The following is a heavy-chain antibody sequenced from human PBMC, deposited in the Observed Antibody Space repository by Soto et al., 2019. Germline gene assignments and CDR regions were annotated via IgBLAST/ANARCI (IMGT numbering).Heavy chain of an antibody. CDR3: ARVGLNVFRAANDSYNWFEP. D-gene: IGHD6-25*01. Sequence: GGSLRLSCTASGFTFSHYALHWLRHTPGKGLEWVAYISYHGNTEKYADSVKGRFTISRDNYKKEVYLQMNSLRIEDTAVYYCARVGLNVFRAANDSYNWFEPWGQGTLVTVSS. CDR2: ISYHGNTE. V-gene: IGHV3-30*04. J-gene: IGHJ5*02. CDR1: GFTFSHYA.